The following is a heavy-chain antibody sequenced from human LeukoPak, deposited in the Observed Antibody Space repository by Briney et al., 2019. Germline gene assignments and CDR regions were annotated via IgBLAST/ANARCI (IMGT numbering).Heavy chain of an antibody. Sequence: SSETLSLTCTVSGGSISSYYWSWTRQPPGKGLEWIGYIYYSGSTNYNPSLKSRVTISVDTSKNQFSLKLSSVTAADTAVYYCARTTEAHSWRTRYYDYYMDVWGKGTTVTVSS. D-gene: IGHD6-13*01. V-gene: IGHV4-59*01. J-gene: IGHJ6*03. CDR2: IYYSGST. CDR1: GGSISSYY. CDR3: ARTTEAHSWRTRYYDYYMDV.